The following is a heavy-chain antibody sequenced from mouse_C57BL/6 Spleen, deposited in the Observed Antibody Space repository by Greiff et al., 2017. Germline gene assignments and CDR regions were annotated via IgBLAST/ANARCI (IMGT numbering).Heavy chain of an antibody. CDR1: GFTFSDYY. J-gene: IGHJ2*01. CDR3: ARQGLLYFDY. V-gene: IGHV5-12*01. CDR2: ISNGGGST. Sequence: EVQGVESGGGLVQPGGSLKLSCAASGFTFSDYYMYWVPQTPEKRLEWVAYISNGGGSTYYPDTVKGRFTISRDNAKNTLYLQMSRLKSEDTAMYYCARQGLLYFDYWGQGTTLTVSS. D-gene: IGHD2-3*01.